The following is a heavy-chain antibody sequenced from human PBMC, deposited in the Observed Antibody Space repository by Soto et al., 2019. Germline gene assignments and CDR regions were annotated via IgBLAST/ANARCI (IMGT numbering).Heavy chain of an antibody. V-gene: IGHV1-18*01. D-gene: IGHD2-2*01. CDR1: GYTFTSYG. Sequence: QVQLVQSGAEVKKPGASVKVSCKASGYTFTSYGISWVRQAPGQGLEWMGWISAYNGNTNYAQKLQGRVTMTTDTSTSTAYMGLRSLRSDDTAVYYCARAPPYCSSTSCSPKYYFDYWGQGTLVTVSS. CDR2: ISAYNGNT. CDR3: ARAPPYCSSTSCSPKYYFDY. J-gene: IGHJ4*02.